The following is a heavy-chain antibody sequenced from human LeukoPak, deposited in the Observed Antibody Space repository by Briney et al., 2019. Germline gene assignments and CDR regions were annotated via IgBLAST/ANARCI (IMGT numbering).Heavy chain of an antibody. CDR2: ISSSSSYI. CDR3: ARGGDYYDSSGYTIGTEYFQH. D-gene: IGHD3-22*01. J-gene: IGHJ1*01. Sequence: GGSLRLSCAASGFTFSSYSMNRVRQAPGKGLEWVSSISSSSSYIYYADSVRGRFTISRDNAKNSLYLQMNSLRAEDTAVYYCARGGDYYDSSGYTIGTEYFQHWGQGTLVTVSS. V-gene: IGHV3-21*01. CDR1: GFTFSSYS.